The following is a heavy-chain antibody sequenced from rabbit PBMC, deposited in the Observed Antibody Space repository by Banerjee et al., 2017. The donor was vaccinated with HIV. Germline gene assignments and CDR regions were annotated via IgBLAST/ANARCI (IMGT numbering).Heavy chain of an antibody. CDR3: ARDLAGVIGWNFGL. Sequence: QEQLEESGGGLVQPGGSLTLSCKASGLDFSSSDWICWVRQAPGKGLEWIASIYTGSSVSTYYASWAKGRFTISKTSSTTLTLRMTSLTAADTATYFCARDLAGVIGWNFGLWGPGTLVTVS. V-gene: IGHV1S45*01. CDR2: IYTGSSVST. J-gene: IGHJ4*01. D-gene: IGHD4-1*01. CDR1: GLDFSSSDW.